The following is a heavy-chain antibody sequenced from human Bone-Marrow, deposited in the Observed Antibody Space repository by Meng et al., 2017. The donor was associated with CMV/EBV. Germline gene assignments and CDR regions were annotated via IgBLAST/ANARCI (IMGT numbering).Heavy chain of an antibody. Sequence: SETLSLTCTVSGASIRNPDYYWTWIRQSPGKGLEWIGYTYYSGSTYSNPSLASRIYMSVDTSKNQFSLRVYSVTAADTAVYYCARVGVSYFYGSGSTIWGQGTLVTGSS. CDR2: TYYSGST. V-gene: IGHV4-30-4*01. D-gene: IGHD3-10*01. J-gene: IGHJ4*02. CDR1: GASIRNPDYY. CDR3: ARVGVSYFYGSGSTI.